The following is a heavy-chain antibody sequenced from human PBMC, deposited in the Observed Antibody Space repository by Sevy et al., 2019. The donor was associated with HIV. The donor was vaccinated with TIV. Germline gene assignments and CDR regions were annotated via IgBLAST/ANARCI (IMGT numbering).Heavy chain of an antibody. J-gene: IGHJ6*02. Sequence: GGSLRLSCAASGFTFSSYSMNWVRQAPGKGLEWVSYISSSSSTIYYADSGKGRFTISRDNGKNSLYLQMNSLRDEDTAVYCCARGDVDTAMYTLNYYYGMDVWGQGTTVTVSS. CDR2: ISSSSSTI. D-gene: IGHD5-18*01. CDR3: ARGDVDTAMYTLNYYYGMDV. V-gene: IGHV3-48*02. CDR1: GFTFSSYS.